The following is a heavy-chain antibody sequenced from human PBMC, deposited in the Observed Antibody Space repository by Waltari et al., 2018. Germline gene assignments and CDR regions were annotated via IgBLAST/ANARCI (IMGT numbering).Heavy chain of an antibody. Sequence: QVQLQESGPGLVKPSETLSLTCAVSGYSISSGYYWGWIRQPPGKGLEWIGSIYHSGSTYYNPSLKSRVTISVDTSKNQFSLKLSSVTAADTAVYYCARDGGARITMVRGVIKGNWFDPWGQGTLVTVSS. D-gene: IGHD3-10*01. J-gene: IGHJ5*02. CDR3: ARDGGARITMVRGVIKGNWFDP. V-gene: IGHV4-38-2*02. CDR1: GYSISSGYY. CDR2: IYHSGST.